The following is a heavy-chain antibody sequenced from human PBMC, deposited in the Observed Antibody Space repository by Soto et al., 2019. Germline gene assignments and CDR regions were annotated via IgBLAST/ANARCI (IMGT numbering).Heavy chain of an antibody. CDR2: IKQDGSEK. D-gene: IGHD1-26*01. J-gene: IGHJ4*02. CDR3: ARFGVGATDFDY. CDR1: GFTFSSYW. Sequence: GGSLRLSCAASGFTFSSYWMSWVRQAPGKGLEWVTNIKQDGSEKYYVDSVKGRFTISRDNAKNSLYLQMNRLRAEDTAVYYCARFGVGATDFDYWGQGTLVTVSS. V-gene: IGHV3-7*03.